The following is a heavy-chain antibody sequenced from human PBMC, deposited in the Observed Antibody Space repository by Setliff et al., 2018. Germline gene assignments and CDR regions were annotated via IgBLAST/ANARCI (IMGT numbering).Heavy chain of an antibody. J-gene: IGHJ6*03. Sequence: KPSETLSLTCTVSGGSISSYYWTWIRQPPGKGLEWIGYIYSSGRTNYNPSLKSRVTLSVDTSNNQFSLKVSSVTAADTAVYYCARAPPNRYSGSYEYFYMDVWGKGTTVTVSS. CDR1: GGSISSYY. CDR3: ARAPPNRYSGSYEYFYMDV. V-gene: IGHV4-4*08. CDR2: IYSSGRT. D-gene: IGHD1-26*01.